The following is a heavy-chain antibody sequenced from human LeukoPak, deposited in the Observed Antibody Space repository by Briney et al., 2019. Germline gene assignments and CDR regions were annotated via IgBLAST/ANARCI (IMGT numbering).Heavy chain of an antibody. V-gene: IGHV1-69*04. CDR2: IIPIFGIA. CDR3: ARERGIVVVPAATPNWFDP. CDR1: GGTFSGYA. J-gene: IGHJ5*02. Sequence: GASVKLSCKASGGTFSGYAISWVRQAPGQGLEWMGRIIPIFGIANYAQKFQGRVTITADKSTSTAYMELSSLRSEDTAVYYCARERGIVVVPAATPNWFDPWGQGTLVTVPS. D-gene: IGHD2-2*01.